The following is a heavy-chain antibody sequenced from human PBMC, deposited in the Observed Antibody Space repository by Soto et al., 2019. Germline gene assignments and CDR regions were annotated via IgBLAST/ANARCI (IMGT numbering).Heavy chain of an antibody. Sequence: ASVKVSCKASGYTFTSYDINWVRQATGQGLEWMGWMNPNSGNTGYAQKFQGRVTMTRNTSISTAYMELSSLRSEDTAVYYCARGRRSGKLKNVLRLGELSLTNWFDPWGQGTLVTVYS. CDR1: GYTFTSYD. D-gene: IGHD3-16*02. CDR2: MNPNSGNT. V-gene: IGHV1-8*01. J-gene: IGHJ5*02. CDR3: ARGRRSGKLKNVLRLGELSLTNWFDP.